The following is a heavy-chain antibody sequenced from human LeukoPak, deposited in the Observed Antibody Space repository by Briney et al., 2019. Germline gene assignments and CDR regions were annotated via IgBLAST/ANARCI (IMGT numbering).Heavy chain of an antibody. V-gene: IGHV1-8*02. J-gene: IGHJ5*02. D-gene: IGHD3-10*01. CDR1: GYTFTGYY. Sequence: ASVKVSCKASGYTFTGYYMHWVRQAPGQGLEWMGWMNPNSGNTGYAQKFQGRVTMTRNTSISTAYMELSSLRSEDTAVYYCARRRVAMVRGVIITSRPFWFDPWGQGTLVTVSS. CDR3: ARRRVAMVRGVIITSRPFWFDP. CDR2: MNPNSGNT.